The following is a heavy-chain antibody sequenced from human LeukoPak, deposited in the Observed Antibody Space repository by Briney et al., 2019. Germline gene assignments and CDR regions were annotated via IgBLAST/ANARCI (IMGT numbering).Heavy chain of an antibody. Sequence: GRSLRLSCAASGFTFDDYAMHWVRQAPGKGLEWVSGISWNSGRIGYADSVKGRFTISRDNAKNSLYLQMNSLRAEDTALYYCAKNMYGEYYDSWGYLDFLGQGTLVTVSS. CDR2: ISWNSGRI. V-gene: IGHV3-9*01. CDR1: GFTFDDYA. J-gene: IGHJ4*02. CDR3: AKNMYGEYYDSWGYLDF. D-gene: IGHD3-22*01.